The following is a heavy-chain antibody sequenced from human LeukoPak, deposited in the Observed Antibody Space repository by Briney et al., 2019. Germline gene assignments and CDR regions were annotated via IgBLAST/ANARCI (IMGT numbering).Heavy chain of an antibody. V-gene: IGHV3-23*01. J-gene: IGHJ4*02. D-gene: IGHD3-9*01. CDR1: GFTFSSYA. Sequence: GGSLRLSCAASGFTFSSYAMSWVRQAPGKGLEWVSAISGSGGSTYYADSVKGRFTISRGNSKNTLYLQMNSLRAEDTAVYYCATPLLRYFDGLFDYWGQGTLVTVSS. CDR3: ATPLLRYFDGLFDY. CDR2: ISGSGGST.